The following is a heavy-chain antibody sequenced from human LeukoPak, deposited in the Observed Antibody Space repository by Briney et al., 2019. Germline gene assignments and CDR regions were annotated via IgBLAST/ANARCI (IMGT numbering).Heavy chain of an antibody. V-gene: IGHV4-31*03. Sequence: SETLSLTCTVSGGSISSGGYYWSWIRQHPEKGLEWIGYIYYSGSTYYNPSLKSRVTISVDTSKNQFSLKLSSVTAADTAVYYCARVGYYDSSGYPNWFDPWGQGTLVTVSS. CDR1: GGSISSGGYY. CDR3: ARVGYYDSSGYPNWFDP. D-gene: IGHD3-22*01. CDR2: IYYSGST. J-gene: IGHJ5*02.